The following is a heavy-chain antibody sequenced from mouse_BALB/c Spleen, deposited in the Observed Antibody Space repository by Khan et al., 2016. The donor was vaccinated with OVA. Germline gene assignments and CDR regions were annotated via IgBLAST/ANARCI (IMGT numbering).Heavy chain of an antibody. D-gene: IGHD1-1*01. CDR3: ARDYGSLYWYFDV. V-gene: IGHV3-5*02. Sequence: VQLQQSGPGLVKPSQTVSLTCTVTGISITTGNYRWSWIRQFPGNKMEWIGNIYYSGTITSNPSPTSRTTITRATSKNRFFLEMNSLTAEDTATYYCARDYGSLYWYFDVWGAGTTVTVSS. CDR1: GISITTGNYR. CDR2: IYYSGTI. J-gene: IGHJ1*01.